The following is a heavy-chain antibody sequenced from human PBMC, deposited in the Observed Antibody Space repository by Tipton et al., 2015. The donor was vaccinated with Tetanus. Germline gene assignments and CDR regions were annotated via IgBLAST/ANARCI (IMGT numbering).Heavy chain of an antibody. CDR2: LSENGANT. D-gene: IGHD3-3*01. Sequence: LSLTCTVSGDSVSGYYWSWIRQPPGKGLEWLSSLSENGANTFHADSVKVRFTIPRDNSKNTLFLQMSSLGADDTAVYYCAKRDNNDYYTGRDVFDVWGQGTMVTVSS. V-gene: IGHV3-53*01. J-gene: IGHJ3*01. CDR1: GDSVSGYY. CDR3: AKRDNNDYYTGRDVFDV.